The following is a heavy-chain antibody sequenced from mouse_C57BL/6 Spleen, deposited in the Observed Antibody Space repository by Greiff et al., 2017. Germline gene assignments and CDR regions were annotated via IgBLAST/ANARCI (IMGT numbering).Heavy chain of an antibody. CDR3: ARRSDYGSPPFAY. D-gene: IGHD1-1*01. Sequence: VQLQQSGPELVKPGASVEIPCKASGYTFTDYNMDWVKQSHGKSLEWIGDINPNNGGTIYNQKFKGKATLTVDKSSSTAYMELRSLTSEDTAVYYCARRSDYGSPPFAYWGQGTLVTVSA. V-gene: IGHV1-18*01. CDR1: GYTFTDYN. J-gene: IGHJ3*01. CDR2: INPNNGGT.